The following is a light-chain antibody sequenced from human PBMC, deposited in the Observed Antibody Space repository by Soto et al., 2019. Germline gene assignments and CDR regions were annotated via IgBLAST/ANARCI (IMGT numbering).Light chain of an antibody. Sequence: QSVLTQPPSVSGAPGQRVTISCTGSNSNIGAGYDVHWYQQLPGTAPKLLIYYNNIRPSGVPDRFSGSKSGTSASLAITGLQAEDEADYYCQSQGSSLSGSVFGGGTKLTVL. CDR2: YNN. CDR3: QSQGSSLSGSV. CDR1: NSNIGAGYD. V-gene: IGLV1-40*01. J-gene: IGLJ2*01.